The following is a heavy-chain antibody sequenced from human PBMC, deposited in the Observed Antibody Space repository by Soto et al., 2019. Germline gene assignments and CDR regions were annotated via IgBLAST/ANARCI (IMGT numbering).Heavy chain of an antibody. CDR2: ISGSGGST. V-gene: IGHV3-23*01. Sequence: GRSLRVSCAAAGFGCSSYAMSWVRQAPGKGLEWVSAISGSGGSTYYADSVKGRFTISRDNSKNTLYLQMNSLRAEDTAVYYCAKQASICFGSDDSFHYWGQGTLVTVSS. J-gene: IGHJ4*02. CDR1: GFGCSSYA. D-gene: IGHD3-10*01. CDR3: AKQASICFGSDDSFHY.